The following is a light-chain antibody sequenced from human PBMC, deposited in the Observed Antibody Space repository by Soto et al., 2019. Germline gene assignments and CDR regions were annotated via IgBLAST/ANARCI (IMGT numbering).Light chain of an antibody. J-gene: IGKJ1*01. CDR2: DAS. CDR1: QAISSW. CDR3: QQYNSYSQT. Sequence: DIQMTQSPSTLSASVGDRVTITCHASQAISSWLDWYQQKPGKAPKLLIFDASSLETGVPSRFSGSGSGTEFTLTISSLQPDDFATYYCQQYNSYSQTFGQGTKVDIK. V-gene: IGKV1-5*01.